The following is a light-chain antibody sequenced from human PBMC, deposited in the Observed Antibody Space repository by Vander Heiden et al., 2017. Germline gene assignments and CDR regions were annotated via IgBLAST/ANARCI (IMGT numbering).Light chain of an antibody. CDR2: DVD. J-gene: IGLJ1*01. CDR1: SSDIGGYSY. CDR3: SSYTTSGTFPYV. V-gene: IGLV2-14*01. Sequence: QSALTQPASVSGSPGLSITISCTGTSSDIGGYSYVSWYQRPPGKAPKLIIYDVDSRPSGVSNRVSGSKSGKTASLTISGLQAEDEAEYYCSSYTTSGTFPYVFGAGTQVTVL.